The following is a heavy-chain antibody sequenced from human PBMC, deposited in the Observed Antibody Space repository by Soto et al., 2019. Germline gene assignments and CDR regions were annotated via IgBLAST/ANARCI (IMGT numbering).Heavy chain of an antibody. J-gene: IGHJ5*02. CDR2: ISSDSDHI. D-gene: IGHD3-3*01. Sequence: EVQLAQSGGGLVKPGGSLRLSCAASGFMFSAYTMNWVRQAPGKGLEWLSSISSDSDHIDYADSVRGRFTVSRDNARKSLYLQMDSLGAEDTGVYYCATPYYDNHWGPGALVTVSS. CDR1: GFMFSAYT. CDR3: ATPYYDNH. V-gene: IGHV3-21*01.